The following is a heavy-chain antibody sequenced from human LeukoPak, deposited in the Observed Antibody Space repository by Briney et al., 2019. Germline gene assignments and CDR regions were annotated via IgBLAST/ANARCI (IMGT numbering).Heavy chain of an antibody. CDR1: GFSTSNYA. V-gene: IGHV3-20*04. J-gene: IGHJ6*02. Sequence: GGSLRLSCAASGFSTSNYAMSWVRQAPGKGLEWVSGISWNSGSIGYADSVKGRFTISRDNAKNSLYLQMNSLRAEDTAVYYCARVGDLRLDYYYAMDVWGQGTTVTVSS. CDR2: ISWNSGSI. D-gene: IGHD3-16*01. CDR3: ARVGDLRLDYYYAMDV.